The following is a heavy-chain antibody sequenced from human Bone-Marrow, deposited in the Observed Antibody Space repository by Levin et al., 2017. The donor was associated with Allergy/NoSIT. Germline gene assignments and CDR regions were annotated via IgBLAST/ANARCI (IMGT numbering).Heavy chain of an antibody. CDR1: GFTISSYG. CDR2: IWHDGSTK. Sequence: PGGSLRLSCAASGFTISSYGMHWVRQAPGKGLEWVALIWHDGSTKYYADSVKGRFAISRDNSKNTLYLQMNSLRVEDTAVYYCAREEYDSGWTPFDYWGQGTRITVSS. J-gene: IGHJ4*02. CDR3: AREEYDSGWTPFDY. V-gene: IGHV3-33*01. D-gene: IGHD6-19*01.